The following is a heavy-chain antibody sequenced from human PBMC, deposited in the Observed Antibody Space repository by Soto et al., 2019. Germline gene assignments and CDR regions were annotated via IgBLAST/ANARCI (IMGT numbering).Heavy chain of an antibody. CDR3: ATSLWFGTQPEI. Sequence: GSLRLSCPVSGVAFNNYGINWFRQPPGKGLEWIGEISPSGTTKYIPSLKSRGTISVDTSRKQFFLKVTSVSAADTAVYYCATSLWFGTQPEIWGPGTLVTVSS. D-gene: IGHD3-10*01. CDR1: GVAFNNYG. V-gene: IGHV4-34*01. J-gene: IGHJ4*02. CDR2: ISPSGTT.